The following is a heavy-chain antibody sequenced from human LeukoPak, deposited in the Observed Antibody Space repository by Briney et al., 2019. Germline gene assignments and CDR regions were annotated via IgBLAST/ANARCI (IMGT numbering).Heavy chain of an antibody. V-gene: IGHV3-21*01. CDR1: GFTLSSYN. J-gene: IGHJ1*01. CDR2: ISTRGSYI. CDR3: ARAEVLLWFGESPGAEYFQH. Sequence: GGSLRLSCAASGFTLSSYNMNWVRQAPGKGLEWVSSISTRGSYIYYADSVKGRFTISRDNAKNSLYLQMNSLRAEDTAVYYCARAEVLLWFGESPGAEYFQHWGQGTLVTVSS. D-gene: IGHD3-10*01.